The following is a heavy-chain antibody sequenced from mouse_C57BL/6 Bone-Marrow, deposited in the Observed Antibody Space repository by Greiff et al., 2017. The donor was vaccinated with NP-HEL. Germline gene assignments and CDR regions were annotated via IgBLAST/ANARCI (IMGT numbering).Heavy chain of an antibody. CDR1: GYTFTSYW. D-gene: IGHD2-4*01. Sequence: QVQLQQSGAELVKPGASVKMSCKASGYTFTSYWITWVKQRPGQGLEWIGDIYPGSGSTNYNEKFKSKATLTVDTSSSTAYMQLSSLTSEDSAVYYCARTPYYDYDGYYAMDYWGQGTSVTVSS. CDR2: IYPGSGST. J-gene: IGHJ4*01. V-gene: IGHV1-55*01. CDR3: ARTPYYDYDGYYAMDY.